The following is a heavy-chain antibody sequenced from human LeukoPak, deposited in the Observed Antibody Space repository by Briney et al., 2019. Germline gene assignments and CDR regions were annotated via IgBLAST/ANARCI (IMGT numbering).Heavy chain of an antibody. CDR1: GFTFSRYW. V-gene: IGHV3-74*01. D-gene: IGHD3-22*01. J-gene: IGHJ5*02. Sequence: GGSLRLSCAASGFTFSRYWIHWVRQAPGKGLEWVSRINPDGSTTTYADSVEGRFTISRDNAENTVYLQMNSLRAEDTAVYYCARVLSGSWDWFDPWGQGTLVTVSS. CDR2: INPDGSTT. CDR3: ARVLSGSWDWFDP.